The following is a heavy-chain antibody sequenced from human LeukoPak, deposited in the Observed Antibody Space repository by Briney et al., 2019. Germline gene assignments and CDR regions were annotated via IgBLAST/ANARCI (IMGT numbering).Heavy chain of an antibody. CDR1: VYSFTSYD. Sequence: ASVTVSCTTSVYSFTSYDFSWVRQATGQRPEWMGWMSPNSGDTGYAQKFQDRVTMTRNTSISTAYMELSSLRSDDTAVYYCARGPPNWGYDYWGPGTLVTVSS. D-gene: IGHD7-27*01. J-gene: IGHJ4*02. CDR3: ARGPPNWGYDY. CDR2: MSPNSGDT. V-gene: IGHV1-8*01.